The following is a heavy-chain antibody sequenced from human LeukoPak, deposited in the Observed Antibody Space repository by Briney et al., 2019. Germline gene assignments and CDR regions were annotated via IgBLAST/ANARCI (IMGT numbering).Heavy chain of an antibody. J-gene: IGHJ6*03. Sequence: SETLSLTCTVSGGSISSYYWNWMRQPPGKGMEWIGYIFRSGSTNYNPSLKSRVTISVDTSKNHFSLNLGSVTAADTAVYYCARGIVEGYSYGCFYYMDFWGKGTTVTVSS. CDR2: IFRSGST. CDR3: ARGIVEGYSYGCFYYMDF. D-gene: IGHD5-18*01. CDR1: GGSISSYY. V-gene: IGHV4-59*01.